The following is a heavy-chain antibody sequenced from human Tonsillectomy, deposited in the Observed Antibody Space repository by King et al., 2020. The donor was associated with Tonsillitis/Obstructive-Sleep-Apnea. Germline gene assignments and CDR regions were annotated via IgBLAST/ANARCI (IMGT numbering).Heavy chain of an antibody. J-gene: IGHJ6*02. Sequence: VQLVESGGGLVQPGGSLRLSCSASGFTFSSYAMHWVRQAPGKGLEYVSAISSNGGSTYYADSVKGRFTISRDNSKNTRYLQMSSLRAEDTAVYYCVKGVADFWSGYFLNLYYYYGMDVWGQGTTVTVSS. CDR3: VKGVADFWSGYFLNLYYYYGMDV. D-gene: IGHD3-3*01. CDR1: GFTFSSYA. V-gene: IGHV3-64D*06. CDR2: ISSNGGST.